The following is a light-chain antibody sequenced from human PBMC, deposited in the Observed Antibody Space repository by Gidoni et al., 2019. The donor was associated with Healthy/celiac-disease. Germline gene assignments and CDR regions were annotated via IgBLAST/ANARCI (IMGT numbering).Light chain of an antibody. Sequence: QMTPSPSSLSASVGDRVTITCRASQSISSYLNWYQQKPGKAPKLLIYAASSLQSGVPSRFSGSGSGTDFTLTISSLQPEDFATYYCQQSYSTPPYTFGQGTKLEIK. J-gene: IGKJ2*01. CDR2: AAS. V-gene: IGKV1-39*01. CDR3: QQSYSTPPYT. CDR1: QSISSY.